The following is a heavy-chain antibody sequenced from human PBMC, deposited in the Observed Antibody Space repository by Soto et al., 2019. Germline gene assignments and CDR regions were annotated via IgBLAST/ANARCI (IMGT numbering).Heavy chain of an antibody. J-gene: IGHJ4*02. D-gene: IGHD2-8*01. V-gene: IGHV3-23*01. Sequence: KGLEWVSAISGSGGSTYYADSVKGRFTISRDNSKNTLYLQMNSLRAEDTAVYYCATYCTSGCNIPRHEYWGQGALVTV. CDR2: ISGSGGST. CDR3: ATYCTSGCNIPRHEY.